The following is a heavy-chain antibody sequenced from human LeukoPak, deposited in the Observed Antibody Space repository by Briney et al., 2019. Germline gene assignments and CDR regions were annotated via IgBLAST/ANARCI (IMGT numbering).Heavy chain of an antibody. D-gene: IGHD6-13*01. V-gene: IGHV1-69*05. CDR1: GGTFSNYA. J-gene: IGHJ3*02. CDR3: ARVTIAAAGLSGSFDI. CDR2: IIPIFGTA. Sequence: SVKVSCKASGGTFSNYAINWVRQAPGQGLEWMGGIIPIFGTANYAQNFQGRVTITTDESTSTAYMELSSLRSEDTAVYYCARVTIAAAGLSGSFDIWGQGTMVTVSS.